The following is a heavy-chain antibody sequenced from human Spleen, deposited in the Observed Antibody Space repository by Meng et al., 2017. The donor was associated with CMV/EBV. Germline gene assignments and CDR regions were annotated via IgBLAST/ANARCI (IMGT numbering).Heavy chain of an antibody. CDR3: ARAKVRYSSSCDY. J-gene: IGHJ4*02. D-gene: IGHD6-13*01. Sequence: SETLSLTCTVSGGSISSSSYYWGWIRQPPGKGLEWIGSIYYSGSTYSNPSLKSRVTISVDTSKNQFSLKLSSVTAADTAVYYSARAKVRYSSSCDYWGQGTLVTVSS. V-gene: IGHV4-39*07. CDR1: GGSISSSSYY. CDR2: IYYSGST.